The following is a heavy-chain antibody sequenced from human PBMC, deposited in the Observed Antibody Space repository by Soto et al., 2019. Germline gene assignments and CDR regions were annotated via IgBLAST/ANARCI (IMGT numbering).Heavy chain of an antibody. Sequence: GGSLRLSCEASGFTFSNFGMNWVRQAPGKGLEWVARVWYDGSSKYYVDSVKGRFTISRDNSKETVYLQMNSLRAEDTGVYYCSIDIYCNYHRVELCVQGTTVSVSS. CDR3: SIDIYCNYHRVEL. J-gene: IGHJ6*02. V-gene: IGHV3-33*01. CDR1: GFTFSNFG. CDR2: VWYDGSSK. D-gene: IGHD1-7*01.